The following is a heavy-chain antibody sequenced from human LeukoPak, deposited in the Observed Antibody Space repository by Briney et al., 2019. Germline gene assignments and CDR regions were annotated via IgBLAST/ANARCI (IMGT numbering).Heavy chain of an antibody. Sequence: SETLSLTCTVSVGSISSGGYYGRWNRQHPGKGRVWIGYIYYSGSTYYNPCLKSRVTISVDTSKNQVSLKLSSVTAADTAVYYCARDPSLEDAFDIWGQGTMVTVSS. CDR1: VGSISSGGYY. J-gene: IGHJ3*02. D-gene: IGHD2-2*01. CDR3: ARDPSLEDAFDI. CDR2: IYYSGST. V-gene: IGHV4-31*03.